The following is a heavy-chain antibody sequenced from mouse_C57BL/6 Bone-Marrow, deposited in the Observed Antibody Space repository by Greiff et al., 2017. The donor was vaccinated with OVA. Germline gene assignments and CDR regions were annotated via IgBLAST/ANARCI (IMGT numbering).Heavy chain of an antibody. CDR1: GFTFSDYG. Sequence: EVKLVESGGGLVKPGGSLKLSCAASGFTFSDYGMHWVRQAPEKGLEWVAYISSGSSTIYYADTVKGRFTISRDNAKNTLFLQMTSLRSEDTAMYYCAREFLWYFDVWGTGTTVTVSS. V-gene: IGHV5-17*01. J-gene: IGHJ1*03. CDR2: ISSGSSTI. CDR3: AREFLWYFDV.